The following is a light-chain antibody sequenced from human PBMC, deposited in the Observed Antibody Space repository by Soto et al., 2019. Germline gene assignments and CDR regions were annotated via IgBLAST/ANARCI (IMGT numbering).Light chain of an antibody. J-gene: IGKJ4*01. CDR1: QTISNY. CDR2: TAA. CDR3: QQSYSAPTT. Sequence: DIQMTQSPPSLSASVGDRVTITCRASQTISNYLNWYQQKSGQAPKLLIYTAASLQSGVPSRFSGSGSGTDFTLTITTLQPEDVATYYCQQSYSAPTTFGGGTKVDIK. V-gene: IGKV1-39*01.